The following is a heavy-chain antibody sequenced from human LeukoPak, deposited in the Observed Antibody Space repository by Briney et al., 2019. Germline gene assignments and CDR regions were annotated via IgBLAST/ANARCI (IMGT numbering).Heavy chain of an antibody. CDR3: ARDVTIVGASLYYQFDY. D-gene: IGHD1-26*01. CDR2: ISSSSSYI. V-gene: IGHV3-21*01. J-gene: IGHJ4*02. Sequence: GGSLRLSCAASGFTFSSYSMNWVRQAPGKGLEWVSSISSSSSYIYYADSVKGRFTISRDNAKNSLYLQMNSLRAEDTAVYYCARDVTIVGASLYYQFDYWGQGTLVPVSS. CDR1: GFTFSSYS.